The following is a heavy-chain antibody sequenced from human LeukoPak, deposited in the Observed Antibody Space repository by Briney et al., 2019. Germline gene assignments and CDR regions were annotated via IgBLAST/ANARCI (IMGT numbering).Heavy chain of an antibody. D-gene: IGHD3-3*02. Sequence: SETLSLTCTVSGGSISSGGYYWSWLRQHPGKGLEWIGYIYYSGSTYYNPSLKSRVTISVDTSKNQFSLKLSSVTAADTAVYYCARDLSNRDAFDIWGQGTMVTVSS. CDR1: GGSISSGGYY. V-gene: IGHV4-31*03. CDR2: IYYSGST. CDR3: ARDLSNRDAFDI. J-gene: IGHJ3*02.